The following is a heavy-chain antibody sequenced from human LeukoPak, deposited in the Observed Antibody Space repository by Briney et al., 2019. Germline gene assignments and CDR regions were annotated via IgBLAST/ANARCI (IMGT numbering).Heavy chain of an antibody. CDR1: GFTVSSNY. J-gene: IGHJ6*03. V-gene: IGHV3-30-3*01. CDR2: ISYDGSNK. Sequence: GGSLRLSCAASGFTVSSNYMSWVRQAPGKGLEWVAVISYDGSNKYYADSVKGRFTISRDNSKNTLYLQMNSLRAEDTAVYYCARGDYMDVWVKGTTVTVCS. D-gene: IGHD2-21*01. CDR3: ARGDYMDV.